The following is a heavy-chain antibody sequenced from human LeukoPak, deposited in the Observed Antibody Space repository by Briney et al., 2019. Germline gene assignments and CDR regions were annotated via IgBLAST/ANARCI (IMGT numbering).Heavy chain of an antibody. CDR3: ARARGATIFQSAFDI. Sequence: SETLSLTCTVSGGSISSYYWSWIRRPPGKGLEWIGYIYNSGSTNYNSSLKSRVTISADTSKNQFSLKLSSVTAADTAVYYCARARGATIFQSAFDIWGQGTMVTVSS. D-gene: IGHD5-24*01. CDR1: GGSISSYY. V-gene: IGHV4-59*01. CDR2: IYNSGST. J-gene: IGHJ3*02.